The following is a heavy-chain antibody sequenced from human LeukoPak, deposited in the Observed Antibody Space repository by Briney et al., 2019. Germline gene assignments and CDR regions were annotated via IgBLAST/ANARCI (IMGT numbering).Heavy chain of an antibody. CDR3: ARQPAGGSYYYYYYMDV. J-gene: IGHJ6*03. CDR2: INHSGST. V-gene: IGHV4-34*01. Sequence: SETLSLTCAVYGGSFSGYYWSWIRQPPGKGLEWIGEINHSGSTNYNPSLKSRVTISVDTSKNQFSLKLSSVTAADTAVYYCARQPAGGSYYYYYYMDVWGKGTTVTISS. CDR1: GGSFSGYY. D-gene: IGHD1-26*01.